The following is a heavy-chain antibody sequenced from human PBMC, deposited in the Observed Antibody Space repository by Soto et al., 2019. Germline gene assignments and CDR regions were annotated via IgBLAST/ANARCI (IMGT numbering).Heavy chain of an antibody. CDR1: GFTFSSYW. Sequence: GGSLRLSCGASGFTFSSYWMSWVRQAPGKGLEWVANIKQDGSEKYYVDSVKGRFTISRDNARNSLFLQMNSLRAEDTAVYYCARTYSSSWYENDYWGQGTLVTVSS. J-gene: IGHJ4*02. V-gene: IGHV3-7*03. CDR3: ARTYSSSWYENDY. CDR2: IKQDGSEK. D-gene: IGHD6-13*01.